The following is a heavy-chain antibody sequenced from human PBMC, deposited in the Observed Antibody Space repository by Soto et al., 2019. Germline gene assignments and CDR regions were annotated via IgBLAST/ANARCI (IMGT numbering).Heavy chain of an antibody. CDR3: ATSRVRIAVAGETEYYFDS. D-gene: IGHD6-19*01. CDR1: IHLHRLL. CDR2: INPISGGT. V-gene: IGHV1-2*04. Sequence: GASVKGLLQGFWIHLHRLLYTLGATGPGQGLEWMGWINPISGGTNYAQKFQGCVTMTRDTSIRTAYMELSRLSSDDTAVYYCATSRVRIAVAGETEYYFDSWGQGTLVTVSS. J-gene: IGHJ4*02.